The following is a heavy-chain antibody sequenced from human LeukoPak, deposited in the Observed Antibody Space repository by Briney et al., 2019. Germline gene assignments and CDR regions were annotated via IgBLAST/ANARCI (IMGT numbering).Heavy chain of an antibody. CDR1: GFTFSSYA. Sequence: PGGSLRLSCAASGFTFSSYAMRWVRQAPGKGLEWVAFIQFDGSKIDYADSVKGRFTISRDNSENTLYLQMNSLGVEDTAVYFCAKWGFIAPTGHPIRESFQRWGQGTLVSVSS. D-gene: IGHD6-13*01. V-gene: IGHV3-30*02. CDR2: IQFDGSKI. J-gene: IGHJ1*01. CDR3: AKWGFIAPTGHPIRESFQR.